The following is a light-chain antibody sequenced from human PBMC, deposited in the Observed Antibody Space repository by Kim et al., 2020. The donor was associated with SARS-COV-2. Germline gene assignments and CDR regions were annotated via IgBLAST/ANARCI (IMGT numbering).Light chain of an antibody. Sequence: QAGLTQPPSVSKDLRQTATLTCTGNSNNVGNQGAAWLQQHQGHPPEVLSYRDNSRPSGISERFSASRAGNTASLTITALQPEDEADYYCAAWDTSLRAWLFGGGTQLTVL. CDR2: RDN. CDR3: AAWDTSLRAWL. CDR1: SNNVGNQG. V-gene: IGLV10-54*01. J-gene: IGLJ3*02.